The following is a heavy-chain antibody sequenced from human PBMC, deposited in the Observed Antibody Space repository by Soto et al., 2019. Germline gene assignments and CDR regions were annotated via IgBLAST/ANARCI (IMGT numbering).Heavy chain of an antibody. V-gene: IGHV3-30-3*01. D-gene: IGHD4-17*01. J-gene: IGHJ5*02. CDR1: GFTFSSYA. CDR3: ASDLLPTVTTGWLDP. Sequence: QVQLVESGGGVVQPGRSLRLSCAASGFTFSSYAMHWVRQAPGKGLEWEAVISYDGSNKYYADSVKGRFTISRDNSKKTLYRQMNSLRAEDTAVYYCASDLLPTVTTGWLDPWGQGTLVTVSS. CDR2: ISYDGSNK.